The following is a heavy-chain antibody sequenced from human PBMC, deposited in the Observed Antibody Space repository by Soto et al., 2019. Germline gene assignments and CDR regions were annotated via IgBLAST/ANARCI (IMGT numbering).Heavy chain of an antibody. Sequence: SEPMSLTCTVAGGSISSYYWSWIRQHPGKGLEWIGYIYYSGSTNYNPSLKSRVAIPVDTSRNQFSLKLGSVTAAGTAVYYCAITGYSSSWYYYYMDVWGKGTTVTVSS. D-gene: IGHD6-13*01. J-gene: IGHJ6*03. CDR2: IYYSGST. V-gene: IGHV4-59*08. CDR3: AITGYSSSWYYYYMDV. CDR1: GGSISSYY.